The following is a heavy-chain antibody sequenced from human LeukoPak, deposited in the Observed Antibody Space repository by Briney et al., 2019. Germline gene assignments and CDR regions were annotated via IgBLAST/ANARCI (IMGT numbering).Heavy chain of an antibody. CDR2: ISSGDRT. CDR3: AKTRKQLSDDAFDI. Sequence: GGSLRLSCAASGFTFSSYAMNWVRQAPGKGLDWVAGISSGDRTFHAESVKGRFTISRDNSKNTLYLQMNSLRAEDTAVYYCAKTRKQLSDDAFDIWGQGTMVTVSS. CDR1: GFTFSSYA. V-gene: IGHV3-23*01. D-gene: IGHD6-6*01. J-gene: IGHJ3*02.